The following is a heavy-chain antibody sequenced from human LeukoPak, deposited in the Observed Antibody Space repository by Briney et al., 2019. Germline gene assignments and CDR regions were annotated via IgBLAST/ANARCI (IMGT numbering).Heavy chain of an antibody. CDR2: IYTSGST. J-gene: IGHJ5*02. V-gene: IGHV4-61*02. Sequence: PSQTLSLTCTVSGGSISSGSYYWSWIRQPAGKGLEWIGRIYTSGSTNYNPSLKSRVTISVDTSKNQFSLKLSSVTAEDTAVYYCARDTCGGDCYPKINWFDPWGQGTLVTVSS. CDR1: GGSISSGSYY. CDR3: ARDTCGGDCYPKINWFDP. D-gene: IGHD2-21*02.